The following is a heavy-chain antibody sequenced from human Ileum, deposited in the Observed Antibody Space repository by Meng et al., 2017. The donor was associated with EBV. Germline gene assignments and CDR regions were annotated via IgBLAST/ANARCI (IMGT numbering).Heavy chain of an antibody. J-gene: IGHJ5*02. CDR1: GLALSDSS. Sequence: QVQLVNAGGYLVKSGGSLRLSCAASGLALSDSSMTWIRQAPGKGLEWIAFISSSSNIIDYTDSVKGRFTVSRENAKNSLFLQMNSLRAEDTAVYFCARGRSWLNPWGQGTLVTVSS. CDR2: ISSSSNII. V-gene: IGHV3-11*01. CDR3: ARGRSWLNP.